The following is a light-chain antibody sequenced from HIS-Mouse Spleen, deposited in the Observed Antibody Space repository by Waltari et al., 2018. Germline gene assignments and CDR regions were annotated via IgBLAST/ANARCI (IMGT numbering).Light chain of an antibody. V-gene: IGKV3-15*01. CDR2: GAS. CDR3: QQYNNWPPGIT. CDR1: QSVSSD. Sequence: EIVMTQSPATLSVSPGERATLSCRASQSVSSDLAWYQQKPGQAPRLLVYGASTRATGIPARFSGSGSGTEVTLTISSLQSEDFAVYYCQQYNNWPPGITFGQGTRLEIK. J-gene: IGKJ5*01.